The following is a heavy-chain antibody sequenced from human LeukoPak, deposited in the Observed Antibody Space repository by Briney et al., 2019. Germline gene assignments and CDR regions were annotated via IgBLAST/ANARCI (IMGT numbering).Heavy chain of an antibody. J-gene: IGHJ6*02. CDR3: ARARSSGWLNYPMDV. Sequence: SLRLACAASAFTFSTYSMYWVRQAPGKGLEWLAVISHDGNTKYYAGSVKGQFTISRDNSKNTLYLQINSLRPEDTAIYYCARARSSGWLNYPMDVWGQGTTVTVPS. V-gene: IGHV3-30-3*01. CDR2: ISHDGNTK. CDR1: AFTFSTYS. D-gene: IGHD6-19*01.